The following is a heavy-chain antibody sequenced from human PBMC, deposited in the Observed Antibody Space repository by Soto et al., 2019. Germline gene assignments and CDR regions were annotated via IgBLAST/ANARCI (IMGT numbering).Heavy chain of an antibody. J-gene: IGHJ4*02. D-gene: IGHD4-17*01. V-gene: IGHV4-30-2*01. CDR1: GGSISSGGYS. Sequence: PSETLSLTCAVSGGSISSGGYSWSWIRQPPGKGLEWIGYIYHSGSTYYSPSLKSRVTISVDRSKNQFSLKLSSVTAADTAVYYCARVLLYGDSTGPFDYWGQGTLVTVSS. CDR3: ARVLLYGDSTGPFDY. CDR2: IYHSGST.